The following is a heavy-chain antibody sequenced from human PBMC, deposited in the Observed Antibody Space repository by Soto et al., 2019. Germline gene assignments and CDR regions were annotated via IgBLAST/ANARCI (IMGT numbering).Heavy chain of an antibody. J-gene: IGHJ6*02. CDR1: GFSLSTGGVV. D-gene: IGHD4-17*01. Sequence: QITLKESGPSLVKPTQTLTLTCTFSGFSLSTGGVVVGWIRQPPGEALELLSLIYWDDAERYSPSLRSRITVTKDTSNNPVVITMTNRDPVDTATYYCAHSRCGRDYLQAYSCHYYYGMHVWGRGTTVTVSS. CDR3: AHSRCGRDYLQAYSCHYYYGMHV. V-gene: IGHV2-5*02. CDR2: IYWDDAE.